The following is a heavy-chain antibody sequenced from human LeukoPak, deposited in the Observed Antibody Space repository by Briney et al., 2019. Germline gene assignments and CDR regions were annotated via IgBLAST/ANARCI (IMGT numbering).Heavy chain of an antibody. CDR2: ISAYNGNT. V-gene: IGHV1-18*01. J-gene: IGHJ4*02. CDR1: GYTFTSYG. Sequence: GASVKVSCKASGYTFTSYGISWVRQAPGQGLEWMGWISAYNGNTNYAQKLQGRVTMTTDTSTSTAYMELRSLRSDDTAVYYCARYVYYYDSSGSDYWGQGTLVTVSS. D-gene: IGHD3-22*01. CDR3: ARYVYYYDSSGSDY.